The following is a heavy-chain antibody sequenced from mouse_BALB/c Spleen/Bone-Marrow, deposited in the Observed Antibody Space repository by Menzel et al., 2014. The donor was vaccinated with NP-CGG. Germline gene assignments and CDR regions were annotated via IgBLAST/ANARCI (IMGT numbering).Heavy chain of an antibody. D-gene: IGHD2-3*01. V-gene: IGHV14-3*02. CDR1: GFNIKDTH. CDR3: ASYDGSRFAY. CDR2: FDPTNGNP. Sequence: EVHLQQSGAELVKPGTSVKLSCTASGFNIKDTHLHWVQQRPEQGLEWIGRFDPTNGNPKYDPKFQGKATITVDTSSNTAYLQLSSLTSEDTAVYYCASYDGSRFAYWGQGTLVTVSA. J-gene: IGHJ3*01.